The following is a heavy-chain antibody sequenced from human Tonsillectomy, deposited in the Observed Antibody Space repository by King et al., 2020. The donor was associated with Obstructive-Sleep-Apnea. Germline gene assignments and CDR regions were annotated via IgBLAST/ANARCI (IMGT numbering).Heavy chain of an antibody. V-gene: IGHV3-30*18. CDR1: GFTFSSYG. CDR3: AKDYYGSGSYSFQH. CDR2: ISYDGSNK. J-gene: IGHJ1*01. D-gene: IGHD3-10*01. Sequence: VQLVESGGGVVQPGRSLRLSCAASGFTFSSYGMHWVRQAPGKGLEWVAVISYDGSNKYYADSVKGRFTISRDNSKNTLYLQMNSLRAEDTAVYYCAKDYYGSGSYSFQHWGQGTLVTVSS.